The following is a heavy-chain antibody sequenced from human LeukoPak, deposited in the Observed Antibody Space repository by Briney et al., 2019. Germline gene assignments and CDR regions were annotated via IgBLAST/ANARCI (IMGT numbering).Heavy chain of an antibody. D-gene: IGHD3-10*01. CDR2: ISSSSSYI. J-gene: IGHJ6*02. CDR3: ARDYGSGDYYYYGMDV. Sequence: GGSLRLSCAASGFTFSSYSMNWVRQAPGKGLEWVSSISSSSSYIYYADSVKGRFTISRDNAKNSLYLQMNSLRAEDTAVYYCARDYGSGDYYYYGMDVWGQGTTVTVSS. V-gene: IGHV3-21*01. CDR1: GFTFSSYS.